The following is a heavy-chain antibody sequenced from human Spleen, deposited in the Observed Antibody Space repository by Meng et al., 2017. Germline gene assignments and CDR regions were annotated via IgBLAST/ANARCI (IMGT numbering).Heavy chain of an antibody. D-gene: IGHD1-26*01. CDR1: GASHTSGAYY. J-gene: IGHJ3*01. V-gene: IGHV4-31*03. Sequence: HGRLQETGPGLGQPSPPLSLSCTVSGASHTSGAYYWSWIRQHPGKGLEWIGYIYYSGSTYYNPSLKSRVTISLDRSKNQFSLKLSSVTAADTAVYFCARDQWDYEGTSRDAFDVWGQGTMVTVSS. CDR2: IYYSGST. CDR3: ARDQWDYEGTSRDAFDV.